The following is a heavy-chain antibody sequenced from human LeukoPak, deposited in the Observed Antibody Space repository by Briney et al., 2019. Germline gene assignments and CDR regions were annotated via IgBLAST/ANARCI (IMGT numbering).Heavy chain of an antibody. CDR3: ARDRPGIAAAGTGLDY. CDR2: IGPTGTDR. Sequence: PGGSLRLSCAASGFTFSSCGFNWVRQAPGKGLEWVSSIGPTGTDRYYADSVRGRFTISRDNAKNSMYLQMDSLRAEDTALYYCARDRPGIAAAGTGLDYWGQGTLVTVSS. V-gene: IGHV3-21*04. CDR1: GFTFSSCG. D-gene: IGHD6-13*01. J-gene: IGHJ4*02.